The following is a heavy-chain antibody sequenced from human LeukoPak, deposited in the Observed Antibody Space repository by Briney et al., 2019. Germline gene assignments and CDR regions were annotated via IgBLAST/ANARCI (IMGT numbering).Heavy chain of an antibody. CDR3: ARDFYDSSGYYSVAGNHDY. V-gene: IGHV3-11*01. J-gene: IGHJ4*02. Sequence: GGSLRLSCAASGFTFSSYAMSWIRQAPVKGLEWVSYISSSGSTIYYADSVKGRFTISRDNAKNSLYLQMNSLRAEDTAVYYYARDFYDSSGYYSVAGNHDYWGQGTLVTVSS. D-gene: IGHD3-22*01. CDR1: GFTFSSYA. CDR2: ISSSGSTI.